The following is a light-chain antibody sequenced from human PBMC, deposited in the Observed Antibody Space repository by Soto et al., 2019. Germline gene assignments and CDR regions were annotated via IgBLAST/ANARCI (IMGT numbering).Light chain of an antibody. CDR1: QSVRSN. CDR3: QQYSHWPT. V-gene: IGKV3-15*01. CDR2: GAS. J-gene: IGKJ1*01. Sequence: EIVMTQSPATLSVSPGERATLSCRASQSVRSNLAWYQQKPGQAPRLLIYGASTRATGFPARFSGSGSGTEFILTISSLQSEDFAVYYCQQYSHWPTFGQGTKVEIK.